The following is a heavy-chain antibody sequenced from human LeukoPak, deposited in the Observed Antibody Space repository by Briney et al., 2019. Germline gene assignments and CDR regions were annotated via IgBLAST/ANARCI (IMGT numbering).Heavy chain of an antibody. CDR3: AKAPCGVTASNLPGYLLEH. D-gene: IGHD6-25*01. CDR2: ISWNSGSI. Sequence: GGSLRLSCAASGFTFDDYAMHWVRQAPGKGLEWVSGISWNSGSIGYADSVKGRFTISRDNAKNSLYLQMNSLRAEDTALYYCAKAPCGVTASNLPGYLLEHLGQGTL. V-gene: IGHV3-9*01. J-gene: IGHJ4*02. CDR1: GFTFDDYA.